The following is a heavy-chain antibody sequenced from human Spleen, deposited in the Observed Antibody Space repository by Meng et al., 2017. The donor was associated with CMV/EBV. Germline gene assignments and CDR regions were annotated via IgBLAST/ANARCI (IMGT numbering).Heavy chain of an antibody. CDR2: ISSSGSTI. J-gene: IGHJ5*02. D-gene: IGHD3-3*01. Sequence: FTFSDYYMSWIRQAPGKGLEWVSYISSSGSTIYYADSVKGRFTISRDNAKNSLYLQMNSLRAEDTAVYYCARDPMDYDFWSGYYKGGSWGQGTLVTVSS. CDR3: ARDPMDYDFWSGYYKGGS. V-gene: IGHV3-11*04. CDR1: FTFSDYY.